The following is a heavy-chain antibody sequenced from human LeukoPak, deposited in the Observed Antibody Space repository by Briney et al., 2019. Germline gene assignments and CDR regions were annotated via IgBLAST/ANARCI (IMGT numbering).Heavy chain of an antibody. D-gene: IGHD4-17*01. CDR1: GFIFSSYE. Sequence: PGESLRLSCAASGFIFSSYEMNWVRQAPGKGLEWVSYISSRGEDIYYADSVKGRFTISRDNAKNSLYLQMNSLRAEDTAVYYCVRLRGFDYWGQGTLVTVSS. J-gene: IGHJ4*02. CDR3: VRLRGFDY. CDR2: ISSRGEDI. V-gene: IGHV3-48*03.